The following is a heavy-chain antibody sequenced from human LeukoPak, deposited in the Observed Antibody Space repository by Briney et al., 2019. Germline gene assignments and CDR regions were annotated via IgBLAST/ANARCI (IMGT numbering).Heavy chain of an antibody. V-gene: IGHV4-61*02. Sequence: SETLSLTCTVSGGPISSGSYYWSWIRQPAGKGLEWIGRIYTSGSTNYNPSLKSGVTISVDTSKNQFSLKLRSVTAADTAVYYCASSGSSPLDYWGQGTLVTVSS. CDR2: IYTSGST. CDR3: ASSGSSPLDY. J-gene: IGHJ4*02. D-gene: IGHD1-26*01. CDR1: GGPISSGSYY.